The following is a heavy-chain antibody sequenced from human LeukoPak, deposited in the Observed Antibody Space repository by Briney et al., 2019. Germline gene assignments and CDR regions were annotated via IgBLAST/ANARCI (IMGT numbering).Heavy chain of an antibody. Sequence: PSETLSLTCIVSGGSISSYYWNWIRQPAGKALEWIGRISTSGNTNYNPSLKSRVTMSVDTSKNQFSLKLSSVTAADTAVYYCARRVWEQTYVAYENWFDPWGQGTLVSVSS. CDR1: GGSISSYY. CDR3: ARRVWEQTYVAYENWFDP. CDR2: ISTSGNT. J-gene: IGHJ5*02. V-gene: IGHV4-4*07. D-gene: IGHD1/OR15-1a*01.